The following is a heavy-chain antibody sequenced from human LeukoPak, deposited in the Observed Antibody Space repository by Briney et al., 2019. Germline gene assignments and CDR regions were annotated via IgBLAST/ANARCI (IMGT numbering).Heavy chain of an antibody. CDR3: ARGPSGWYYFED. J-gene: IGHJ4*02. V-gene: IGHV3-20*04. D-gene: IGHD6-19*01. CDR2: INWNGAST. Sequence: PGRSLRLFCAASAFSFGTLGMSWVRRVQGKAMEWASGINWNGASTVYADSVKGRFTISRDNAKNSLYLQMNSLSAEDTALYYCARGPSGWYYFEDWGQGTLVTVSS. CDR1: AFSFGTLG.